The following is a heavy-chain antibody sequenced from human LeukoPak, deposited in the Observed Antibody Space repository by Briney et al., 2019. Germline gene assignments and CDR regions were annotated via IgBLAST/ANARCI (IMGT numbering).Heavy chain of an antibody. CDR2: IFSHDEK. V-gene: IGHV2-26*01. CDR1: GFSLSNARMG. D-gene: IGHD4-11*01. J-gene: IGHJ4*02. CDR3: AREVSMTTVTTNFDY. Sequence: SGPTLVNPTETLTLTCTVSGFSLSNARMGVSWIRQPPGKALEWLAHIFSHDEKSYSTSLKSRLTISKDTSKSQVVLTMTNMDPVDTATYYCAREVSMTTVTTNFDYWGQGTLVTVSS.